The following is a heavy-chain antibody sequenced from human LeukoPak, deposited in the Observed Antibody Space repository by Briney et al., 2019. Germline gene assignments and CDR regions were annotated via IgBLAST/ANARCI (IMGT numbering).Heavy chain of an antibody. D-gene: IGHD2-2*01. CDR2: MNPNSGNT. V-gene: IGHV1-8*01. CDR1: GYTFTSYD. Sequence: ASVTVSCKASGYTFTSYDINWVRQATGQGLEWMGWMNPNSGNTGYAQKFQGRVTMTRNTSISTAYMELSSLRSEDTAVYYCARGDSVVPAAMPFDYWGQGTLVTVSS. CDR3: ARGDSVVPAAMPFDY. J-gene: IGHJ4*02.